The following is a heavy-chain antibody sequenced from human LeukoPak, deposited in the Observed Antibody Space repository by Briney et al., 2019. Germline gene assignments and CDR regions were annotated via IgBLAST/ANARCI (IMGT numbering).Heavy chain of an antibody. D-gene: IGHD5-18*01. CDR3: ARDNGGTAMAYYYYYMDV. CDR1: GYTFTSYD. Sequence: HGASVKVSCKASGYTFTSYDINWVRQATGQGLEWMGWMNPNSGNTGYAQKFQGRVTMTRNTSISTAYMELSSLRSEDTAVYYCARDNGGTAMAYYYYYMDVWGKGTTVTISS. J-gene: IGHJ6*03. V-gene: IGHV1-8*01. CDR2: MNPNSGNT.